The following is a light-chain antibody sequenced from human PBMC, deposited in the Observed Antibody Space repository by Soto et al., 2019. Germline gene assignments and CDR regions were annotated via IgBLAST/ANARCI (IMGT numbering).Light chain of an antibody. CDR2: QDT. CDR1: KLEEKY. CDR3: QAWDYSTAYYV. J-gene: IGLJ1*01. Sequence: SYELTQPPSVSVSPGQTASITCSGDKLEEKYACWYQQKPGQSPVLVIYQDTKRPSGIPERFSGSNSGNTATLTISGTQAMDEADYYCQAWDYSTAYYVFGPGTKLTVL. V-gene: IGLV3-1*01.